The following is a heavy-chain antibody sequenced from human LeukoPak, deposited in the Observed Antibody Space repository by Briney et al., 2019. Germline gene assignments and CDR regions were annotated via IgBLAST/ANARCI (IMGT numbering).Heavy chain of an antibody. Sequence: GESLRLSCAASGFTFSSYAMSWVRQAPGKGLEWVSTINVSGGSTYYADSVKGRFTISRDNSKNTLYLQMNSLRVEDMAIYYCAKYGRSGYSSGMDVWGQGTTVTVSS. J-gene: IGHJ6*02. CDR3: AKYGRSGYSSGMDV. CDR1: GFTFSSYA. V-gene: IGHV3-23*01. D-gene: IGHD2-15*01. CDR2: INVSGGST.